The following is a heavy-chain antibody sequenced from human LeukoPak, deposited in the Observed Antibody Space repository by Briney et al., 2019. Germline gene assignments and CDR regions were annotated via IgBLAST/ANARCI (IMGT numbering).Heavy chain of an antibody. Sequence: ASVKVSCKASGYTFTSYYMHWVRQAPGQGLEWMGIINPSGGSTSYAQKLQGRVTMTTDTSTSTAYMELRSLRSDDTAVYYCARVSYDILTPIDYWGQGTLVTVSS. CDR2: INPSGGST. D-gene: IGHD3-9*01. J-gene: IGHJ4*02. CDR1: GYTFTSYY. V-gene: IGHV1-46*01. CDR3: ARVSYDILTPIDY.